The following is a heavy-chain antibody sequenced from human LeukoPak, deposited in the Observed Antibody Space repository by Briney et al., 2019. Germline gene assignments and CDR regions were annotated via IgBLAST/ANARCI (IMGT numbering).Heavy chain of an antibody. J-gene: IGHJ4*02. CDR2: IYYSGST. Sequence: PSETLSLTCTVSGGSISSYYWSWIRQPPGKGLEWIGYIYYSGSTNYNPSLESRVTISVDTSKNQFSLKLSSVTAADTAVYYCARTWSGGSSWRTFDYWGQGTLVTVSS. CDR1: GGSISSYY. V-gene: IGHV4-59*01. D-gene: IGHD6-13*01. CDR3: ARTWSGGSSWRTFDY.